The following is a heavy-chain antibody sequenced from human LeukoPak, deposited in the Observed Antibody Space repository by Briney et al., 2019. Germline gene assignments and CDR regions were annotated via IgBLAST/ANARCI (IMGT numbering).Heavy chain of an antibody. CDR3: AKDQGRRYYDSSGYYYY. CDR1: GFTFSSYA. Sequence: PGGSLRLSCAASGFTFSSYAMSWVRQAPGKGLEWVSAISGSGGSTYYADSVKGRFTISRDNSKNTLYLQMNSLRAEDTAVYYCAKDQGRRYYDSSGYYYYWGQGTLVTVSS. D-gene: IGHD3-22*01. CDR2: ISGSGGST. V-gene: IGHV3-23*01. J-gene: IGHJ4*02.